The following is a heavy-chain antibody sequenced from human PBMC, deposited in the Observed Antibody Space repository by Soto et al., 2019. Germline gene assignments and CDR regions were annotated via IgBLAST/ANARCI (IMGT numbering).Heavy chain of an antibody. V-gene: IGHV4-59*13. CDR2: IYYNGTT. CDR1: GGSISSYY. CDR3: ARYYYDTSGYYYDY. Sequence: SETLSLTCAVYGGSISSYYWSWIRQPPGKGLEWIGYIYYNGTTNYNPSLKSRVTMSVGTSKNQFSLKLSSVTAADTAVYYCARYYYDTSGYYYDYWGQGSLVTVSS. D-gene: IGHD3-22*01. J-gene: IGHJ4*02.